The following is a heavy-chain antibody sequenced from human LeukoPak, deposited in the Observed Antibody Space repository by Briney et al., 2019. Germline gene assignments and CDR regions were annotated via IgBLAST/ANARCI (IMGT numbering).Heavy chain of an antibody. V-gene: IGHV4-59*01. CDR2: IYYSGST. CDR3: ARDKPPDY. Sequence: SETLSPTCTVVGGSTSSYYWSWIRQPPGKGLEWIGYIYYSGSTNYNPSLKSRVTISVDTSKNQFSLKLSSVTAADTAVYYCARDKPPDYWGQGTLVTVSS. CDR1: GGSTSSYY. J-gene: IGHJ4*02.